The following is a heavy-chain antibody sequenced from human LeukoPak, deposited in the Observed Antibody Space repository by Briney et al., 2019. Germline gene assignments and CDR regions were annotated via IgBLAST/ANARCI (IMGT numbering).Heavy chain of an antibody. CDR3: ARDCRRRQYQLLVYGMDV. J-gene: IGHJ6*02. D-gene: IGHD2-2*01. CDR1: GYTFISYY. Sequence: ASVKVSCKASGYTFISYYMHWVRQAPGQGLEWMGIINPSGGSTSYAQKFQGRVTMTRDTSTSTVYMELSSLRSEDTAVYYCARDCRRRQYQLLVYGMDVWGQGTTVTVSS. V-gene: IGHV1-46*01. CDR2: INPSGGST.